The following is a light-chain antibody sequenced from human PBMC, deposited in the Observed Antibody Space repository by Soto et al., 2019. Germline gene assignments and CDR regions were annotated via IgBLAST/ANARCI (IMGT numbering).Light chain of an antibody. CDR2: GVT. CDR3: SSFTTSYFYV. J-gene: IGLJ1*01. V-gene: IGLV2-14*01. Sequence: ALTQPASVSGSPGQSITISCTGSGSDIGAYNYVSWYQQHPGKAPKLLIHGVTRRPSGVSSRFSASKSAYTTSLTISGLQAEDEANYYCSSFTTSYFYVFGPGTKVTVL. CDR1: GSDIGAYNY.